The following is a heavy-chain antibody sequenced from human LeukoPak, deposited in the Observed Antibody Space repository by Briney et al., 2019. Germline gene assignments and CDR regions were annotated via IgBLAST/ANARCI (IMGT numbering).Heavy chain of an antibody. J-gene: IGHJ4*02. CDR3: ARVVVGAAYYFDY. D-gene: IGHD1-26*01. V-gene: IGHV1-2*02. CDR1: GYTFTGYY. CDR2: INPNSGGT. Sequence: ASVKVSCKASGYTFTGYYMHWVRQAPGQGLEWMGWINPNSGGTNYAQKFQGRVTMTRDTSISTAYMELSRLRSDDTAVYYCARVVVGAAYYFDYWGQGTLVTASS.